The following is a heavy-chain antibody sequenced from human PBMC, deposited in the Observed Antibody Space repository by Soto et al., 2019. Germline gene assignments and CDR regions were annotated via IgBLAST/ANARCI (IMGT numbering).Heavy chain of an antibody. CDR2: IYYSGST. D-gene: IGHD3-22*01. V-gene: IGHV4-59*01. Sequence: PSETLSLTCTVSGGSISSYYWSWIRQPPGKGLEWIGYIYYSGSTNYNPSLKSRVTISVDTSKNQFSLKLSSVTAADTAVYYCARDDDSSGLDYWGQGTLVPSPQ. CDR1: GGSISSYY. J-gene: IGHJ4*02. CDR3: ARDDDSSGLDY.